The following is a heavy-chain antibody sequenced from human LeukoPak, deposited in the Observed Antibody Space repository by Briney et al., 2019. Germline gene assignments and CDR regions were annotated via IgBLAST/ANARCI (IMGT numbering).Heavy chain of an antibody. Sequence: SVKVSCKASGGTFSSYAISWVRQAPGQGLEWMGGIIPIFGTANYAQKFQGRVTITADESTSTAYMELSSLRSEDTAMYYCARSTGTLPREFDYWGQGTLVTVSS. V-gene: IGHV1-69*13. J-gene: IGHJ4*02. D-gene: IGHD1-1*01. CDR3: ARSTGTLPREFDY. CDR1: GGTFSSYA. CDR2: IIPIFGTA.